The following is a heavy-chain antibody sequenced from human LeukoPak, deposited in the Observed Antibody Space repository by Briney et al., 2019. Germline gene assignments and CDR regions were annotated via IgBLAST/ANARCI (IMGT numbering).Heavy chain of an antibody. D-gene: IGHD3-22*01. Sequence: GGSLRLSCAASGFTFSSCAMSWVRQAPGKGLEWVSAISGSGGSTYYADSVKGRFTISRDNSKNTLYLQMNSLRAEDTAVYYCVRSGITMIVVVIPTFDYWGQGTLVTVSS. CDR3: VRSGITMIVVVIPTFDY. J-gene: IGHJ4*02. CDR1: GFTFSSCA. CDR2: ISGSGGST. V-gene: IGHV3-23*01.